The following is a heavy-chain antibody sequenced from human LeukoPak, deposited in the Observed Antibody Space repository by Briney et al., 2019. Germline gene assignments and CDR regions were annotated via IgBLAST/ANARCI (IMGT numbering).Heavy chain of an antibody. CDR2: ISAYNGNT. D-gene: IGHD2-2*02. CDR1: GYTFTSYG. CDR3: ARFIVVVPAAISYYGMDV. J-gene: IGHJ6*02. Sequence: ASVKVSCKASGYTFTSYGISWVRQAPGQGLEWMGWISAYNGNTNYAQKFQGRVTITADKSTSTAYMELSSLRSEDTAVYYCARFIVVVPAAISYYGMDVWGQGTTVTVSS. V-gene: IGHV1-18*01.